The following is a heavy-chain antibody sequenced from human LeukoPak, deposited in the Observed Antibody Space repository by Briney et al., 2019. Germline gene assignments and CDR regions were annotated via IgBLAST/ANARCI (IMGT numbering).Heavy chain of an antibody. CDR1: GFTYSNYW. J-gene: IGHJ4*02. D-gene: IGHD1-26*01. V-gene: IGHV3-74*01. CDR3: ATSLYSGTKLDY. Sequence: GGSLRLSCATSGFTYSNYWMHWVRQTPGKGLVWVSRINSDASSTSYADSVKGRFTISRDRAKNTLYLQMNGLRADDTAVYYCATSLYSGTKLDYWGQGTLVTVSS. CDR2: INSDASST.